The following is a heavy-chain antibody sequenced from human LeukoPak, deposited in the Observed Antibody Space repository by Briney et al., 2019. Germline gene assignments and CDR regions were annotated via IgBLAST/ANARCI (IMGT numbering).Heavy chain of an antibody. CDR2: ITSSGGT. CDR1: GFTFSCYP. CDR3: AKEDYRDHTTGFDS. V-gene: IGHV3-23*01. D-gene: IGHD4-17*01. J-gene: IGHJ5*01. Sequence: PGGSLRLSCAASGFTFSCYPVSWVRQAPGRGLEWVSAITSSGGTYYIPSVRGRFIVSRDNSRNTLYLQMNGLTAEDTAIYYCAKEDYRDHTTGFDSWGQGTLVTVSS.